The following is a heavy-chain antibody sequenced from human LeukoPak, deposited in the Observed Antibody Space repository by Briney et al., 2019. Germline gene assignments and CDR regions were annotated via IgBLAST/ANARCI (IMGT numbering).Heavy chain of an antibody. CDR3: ARFTPTAMVTADY. Sequence: GGSLRLSCAASGFTFSSYSMNWVRQVPGKGLEWVSSISSSSSYIYYADSVKGRFTISRDNAKNSLYLQMNSLRAEDTAVYYCARFTPTAMVTADYWGQGTLVTVSS. D-gene: IGHD5-18*01. CDR2: ISSSSSYI. V-gene: IGHV3-21*01. J-gene: IGHJ4*02. CDR1: GFTFSSYS.